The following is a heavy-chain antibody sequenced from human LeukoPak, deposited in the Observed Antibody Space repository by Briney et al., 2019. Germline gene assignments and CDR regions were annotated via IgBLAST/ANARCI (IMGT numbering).Heavy chain of an antibody. V-gene: IGHV4-34*01. D-gene: IGHD2-15*01. Sequence: SETLSLTCAVYGGSFSGYYWSWIRQPPGKGLEWIGEINHSGSTNYNPSLKSRVTISVDTSKNHFSLKLSSVTAADTALYYCARAGDGGGGYIGVGYFWGQGALVTVSS. CDR1: GGSFSGYY. CDR3: ARAGDGGGGYIGVGYF. J-gene: IGHJ4*02. CDR2: INHSGST.